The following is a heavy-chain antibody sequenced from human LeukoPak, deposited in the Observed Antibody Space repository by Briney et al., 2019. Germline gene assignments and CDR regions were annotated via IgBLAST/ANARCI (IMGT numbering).Heavy chain of an antibody. D-gene: IGHD1-1*01. Sequence: GGSLTLSFATAGFTFRSYGMGWGREGPAGGLGWVSSLRGNGDTFYADSVKGRFTLSRDESRNTVYLQLNNLRVEDTAVYYCAKASWVSNADAVLWGQGTVVTVSS. CDR1: GFTFRSYG. CDR3: AKASWVSNADAVL. V-gene: IGHV3-23*01. J-gene: IGHJ4*02. CDR2: LRGNGDT.